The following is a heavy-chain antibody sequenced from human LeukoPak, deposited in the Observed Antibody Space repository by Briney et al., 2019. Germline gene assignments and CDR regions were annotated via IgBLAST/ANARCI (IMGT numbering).Heavy chain of an antibody. CDR2: ISWNSGSI. CDR1: GFTFDGYA. D-gene: IGHD1-26*01. V-gene: IGHV3-9*01. Sequence: PGRSLRLSCAASGFTFDGYAMHWVRQAPGKGLEWVSGISWNSGSIGCADSVKGRFTISRDNAKNSLYLQMNSLRAEDTALYYCAKDSGSYYDAFDIWGQGTMVTVSS. CDR3: AKDSGSYYDAFDI. J-gene: IGHJ3*02.